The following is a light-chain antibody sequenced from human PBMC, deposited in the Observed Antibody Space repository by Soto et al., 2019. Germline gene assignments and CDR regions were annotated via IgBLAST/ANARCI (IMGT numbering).Light chain of an antibody. CDR1: SSDVCGYNY. J-gene: IGLJ2*01. V-gene: IGLV2-14*01. Sequence: QSALTQPASVSGSPGQSITISCTGTSSDVCGYNYVSWYQQHPGKAPKLMIYDVSNRPSGVSNRFSGSKSGNTASLTISGLQAEYEADYYCSSYTSSSTRVFGGGTKLTVL. CDR3: SSYTSSSTRV. CDR2: DVS.